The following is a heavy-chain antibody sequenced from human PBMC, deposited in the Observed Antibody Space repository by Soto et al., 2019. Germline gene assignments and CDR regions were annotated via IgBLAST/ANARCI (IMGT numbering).Heavy chain of an antibody. V-gene: IGHV4-31*03. CDR2: IYYSGST. D-gene: IGHD3-22*01. CDR3: AREGSTTYYYDSRGYV. J-gene: IGHJ4*02. CDR1: GGSISSGGCY. Sequence: PSETLSLTCTVSGGSISSGGCYWIWIRQDPGKGLEWIGYIYYSGSTYYNPSLKSRVTISVDTSKNQFSLKLSSVTAADTAVYYCAREGSTTYYYDSRGYVWGQGTLVTVSS.